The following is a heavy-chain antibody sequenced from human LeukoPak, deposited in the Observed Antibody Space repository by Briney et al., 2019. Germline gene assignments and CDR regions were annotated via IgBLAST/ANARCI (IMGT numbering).Heavy chain of an antibody. D-gene: IGHD3-22*01. V-gene: IGHV3-23*01. CDR3: AKDHYYDIPGYFDY. J-gene: IGHJ4*02. Sequence: GGSLRLPCAASGLTFTSYAMSWVRQAPGKGLDGVSAISGSGGSTYYADSVKGRFTISRDNSKNTLYLQMNSLRAEDTAVYYCAKDHYYDIPGYFDYWGQGTLVTVSS. CDR1: GLTFTSYA. CDR2: ISGSGGST.